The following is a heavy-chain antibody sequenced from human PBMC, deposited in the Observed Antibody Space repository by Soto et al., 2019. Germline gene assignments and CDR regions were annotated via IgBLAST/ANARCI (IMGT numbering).Heavy chain of an antibody. J-gene: IGHJ5*02. V-gene: IGHV4-59*01. D-gene: IGHD4-17*01. Sequence: QVQLQESGPGLVKPSETLSLTCTVSGGSISSYYWSWIRQPPGKGLEWIGYIYYSGSTNYNPSLKSRVTISVDTSKNQFSLKLSSVTAADTAVYYCARDEGPLYGDYPWFDPWGQGTLVTVSS. CDR3: ARDEGPLYGDYPWFDP. CDR1: GGSISSYY. CDR2: IYYSGST.